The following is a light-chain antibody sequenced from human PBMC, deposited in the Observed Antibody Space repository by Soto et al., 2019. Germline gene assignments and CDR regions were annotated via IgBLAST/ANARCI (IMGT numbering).Light chain of an antibody. CDR3: QQYYTTPWT. CDR1: QSVFYRYNNKNN. Sequence: DIVMTQSPDSLAVSLGERATVNCKSSQSVFYRYNNKNNLAWYQQKPEHPPKAXIYDESTRESGVPDRFSGSGSGTEFTLTISSRQAEDVAGYYCQQYYTTPWTFGQGTKVDI. J-gene: IGKJ1*01. CDR2: DES. V-gene: IGKV4-1*01.